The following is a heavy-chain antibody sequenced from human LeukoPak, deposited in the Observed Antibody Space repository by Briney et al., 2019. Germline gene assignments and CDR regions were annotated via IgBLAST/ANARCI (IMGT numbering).Heavy chain of an antibody. Sequence: SVKVSCKASGGTFSSYAISWVRQAPGQGLEWMGGIIPIFGTANYAQKFQGRVTITTDESTSTAYMELSSLRSEDTAVYYCVRGLRDIVVLPAAHRDYAFDIWGQGTMVTVSS. D-gene: IGHD2-2*01. CDR1: GGTFSSYA. V-gene: IGHV1-69*05. CDR2: IIPIFGTA. CDR3: VRGLRDIVVLPAAHRDYAFDI. J-gene: IGHJ3*02.